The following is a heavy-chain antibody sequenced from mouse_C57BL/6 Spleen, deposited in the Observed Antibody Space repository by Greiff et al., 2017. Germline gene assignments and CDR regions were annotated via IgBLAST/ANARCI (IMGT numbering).Heavy chain of an antibody. CDR1: GFTFSDYY. J-gene: IGHJ3*01. Sequence: EVKLMESGGGLVQPGGSLKLSCAASGFTFSDYYMYWVRQTPEKRLEWVAYISNGGGSTYYPDTVKGRFTISRDNAKNTRYLQMSRLKSEDTAMYYCARPYYDYAWFAYWGQGTLVTVSA. V-gene: IGHV5-12*01. D-gene: IGHD2-4*01. CDR3: ARPYYDYAWFAY. CDR2: ISNGGGST.